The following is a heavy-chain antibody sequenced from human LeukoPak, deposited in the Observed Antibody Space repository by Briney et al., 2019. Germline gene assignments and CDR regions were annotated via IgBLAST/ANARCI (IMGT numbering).Heavy chain of an antibody. CDR1: RLPIADFA. CDR2: ISGDGVST. V-gene: IGHV3-43*02. J-gene: IGHJ4*02. Sequence: QPGGSLRLSCVASRLPIADFAMHWVRQAPGKGLEWVSLISGDGVSTFYADSVKGRFSISRDNSKNPLYLEMNSLGTEDAAMYYCAKESGKFDYWGQGTLVAVSS. CDR3: AKESGKFDY.